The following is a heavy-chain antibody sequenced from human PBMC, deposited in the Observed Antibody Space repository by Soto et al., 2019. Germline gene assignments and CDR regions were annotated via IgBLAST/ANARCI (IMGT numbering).Heavy chain of an antibody. J-gene: IGHJ5*02. V-gene: IGHV4-34*01. CDR1: GGSFSGYY. CDR3: AGGQSTYWFDP. CDR2: INHSGST. Sequence: SETLSLTCAVYGGSFSGYYWSWIRQPPGKGLEWIGEINHSGSTNYNPSLKSRVTISVDTSKNQFSLKLSSVTAADTAVYYCAGGQSTYWFDPWGQGTLVTVSS. D-gene: IGHD2-2*01.